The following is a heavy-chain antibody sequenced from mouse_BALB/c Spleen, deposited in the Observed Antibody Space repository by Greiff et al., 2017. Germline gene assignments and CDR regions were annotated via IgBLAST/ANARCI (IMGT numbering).Heavy chain of an antibody. CDR2: IDPETGGT. CDR3: TRKGPNWDWYFDV. D-gene: IGHD4-1*01. Sequence: VQLQQSGAELVRPGASVTLSCKASGYTFTDYEMHWVKQTPVHGLEWIGAIDPETGGTAYNQKFKGKATLTADKSSSTAYMELRSLTSEDSAVYYCTRKGPNWDWYFDVWGAGTTVTVSS. J-gene: IGHJ1*01. CDR1: GYTFTDYE. V-gene: IGHV1-15*01.